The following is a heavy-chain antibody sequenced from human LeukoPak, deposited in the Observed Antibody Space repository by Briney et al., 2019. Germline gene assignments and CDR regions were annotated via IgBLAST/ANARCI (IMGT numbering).Heavy chain of an antibody. D-gene: IGHD2-2*01. V-gene: IGHV1-58*01. J-gene: IGHJ6*04. CDR3: AAAVVPAVVYYYYGMDV. Sequence: SVKVSCKASGFTFTSSAVQWVRQARGQRLEWIGWIVVGSGNTNYAQKFQERVTITRDMSTSTAYMELSSLRSEDTAVYYCAAAVVPAVVYYYYGMDVWGKGTTVTVSS. CDR2: IVVGSGNT. CDR1: GFTFTSSA.